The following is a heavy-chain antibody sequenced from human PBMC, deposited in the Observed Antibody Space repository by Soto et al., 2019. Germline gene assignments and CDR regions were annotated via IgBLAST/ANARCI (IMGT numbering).Heavy chain of an antibody. Sequence: PSETLSLTCAVYGGSFSGYYWSWIRQPPGKGLEWIGEINHSGSTNYNPSLKSRVTISVDTSKNQFSLKLSSVTAADTAVYYCARAEEGTSFDYWGQGTLVTVSS. V-gene: IGHV4-34*01. CDR1: GGSFSGYY. J-gene: IGHJ4*02. CDR3: ARAEEGTSFDY. CDR2: INHSGST.